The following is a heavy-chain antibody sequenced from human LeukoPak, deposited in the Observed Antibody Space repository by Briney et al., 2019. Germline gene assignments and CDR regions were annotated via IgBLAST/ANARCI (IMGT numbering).Heavy chain of an antibody. J-gene: IGHJ4*02. CDR1: GFSVSSNY. CDR2: IYSGGST. V-gene: IGHV3-66*01. Sequence: SGGSLRLSCAASGFSVSSNYMSWVRQAPAKGLELVSVIYSGGSTYYADSVKGRFTISRDNSKNTLYLQMNSMRAEDAAVYYCARAAPPIVATPIDYWGQGTLVTVSS. CDR3: ARAAPPIVATPIDY. D-gene: IGHD5-12*01.